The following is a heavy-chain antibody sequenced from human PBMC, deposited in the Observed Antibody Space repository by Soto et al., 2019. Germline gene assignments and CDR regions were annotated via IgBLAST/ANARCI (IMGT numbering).Heavy chain of an antibody. D-gene: IGHD3-16*01. J-gene: IGHJ3*02. Sequence: QVQLVQSGAEVKKPGSSVKVSCKASGGTFSSYAISWVRQAPGQGLEWMGGIIPIFGTANYAQKFQGRVTITTNEPTRTAYMELGSVRSEDTAVYYCVRPYTPGGALPPLGFDIWGKGTMVTVSS. CDR3: VRPYTPGGALPPLGFDI. CDR2: IIPIFGTA. CDR1: GGTFSSYA. V-gene: IGHV1-69*01.